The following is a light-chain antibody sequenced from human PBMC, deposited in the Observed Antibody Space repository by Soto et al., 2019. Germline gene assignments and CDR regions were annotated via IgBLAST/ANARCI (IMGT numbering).Light chain of an antibody. CDR2: GAS. CDR3: QQDGSSPPLT. Sequence: EIVLTQSPGTLSLSPGERATLSCRASQSVSSSYLAWYQQKPGQAPRLLIYGASSRATGIPDRFSGSGSGTDFPLPISRLEPEDFAVYYCQQDGSSPPLTFGGGTKVEIK. V-gene: IGKV3-20*01. J-gene: IGKJ4*01. CDR1: QSVSSSY.